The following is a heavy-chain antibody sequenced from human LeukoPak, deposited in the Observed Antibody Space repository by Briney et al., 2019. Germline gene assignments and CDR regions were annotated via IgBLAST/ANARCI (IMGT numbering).Heavy chain of an antibody. CDR3: ARGRGNWNYVDDQTEDY. CDR2: MNPNSGNT. V-gene: IGHV1-8*01. J-gene: IGHJ4*02. D-gene: IGHD1-7*01. CDR1: GYTFTSYD. Sequence: ASVKVSCKASGYTFTSYDINWVRQATGQGLEWMGWMNPNSGNTGYAQKFQGRVTMTRNTSISTAYMELSSLRSEDTAVYYCARGRGNWNYVDDQTEDYWGQGTLVTVSS.